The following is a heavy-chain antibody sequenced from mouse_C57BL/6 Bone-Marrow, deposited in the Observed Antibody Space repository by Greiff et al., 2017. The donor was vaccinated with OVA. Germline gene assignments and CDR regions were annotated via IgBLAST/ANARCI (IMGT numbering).Heavy chain of an antibody. J-gene: IGHJ1*03. CDR2: ISGGGGNT. D-gene: IGHD1-1*01. Sequence: EVQLQESGGGLVKPGGSLKLSCAASGFTFSSYTMSWVRQTPEKRLEWVATISGGGGNTYYPDSVKGRFTISRDNAKNTLYLQMSSLRSEDTALYYCARGGGSSRYWYFDVWGTGTTVTVSS. CDR3: ARGGGSSRYWYFDV. CDR1: GFTFSSYT. V-gene: IGHV5-9*01.